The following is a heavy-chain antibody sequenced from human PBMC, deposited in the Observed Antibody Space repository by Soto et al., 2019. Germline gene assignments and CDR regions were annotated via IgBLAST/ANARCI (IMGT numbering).Heavy chain of an antibody. Sequence: GSLRLSCAASGFTFNNAWMSWVRQAPGKGLEWVGRIKSKTDGGTTDYAAPVKGRFTISRDDLKNTLYLQMNSLKTEDTAVYYCTTAPLRHYYYGMDVWGQGTTVTVSS. V-gene: IGHV3-15*01. J-gene: IGHJ6*02. CDR2: IKSKTDGGTT. CDR3: TTAPLRHYYYGMDV. CDR1: GFTFNNAW.